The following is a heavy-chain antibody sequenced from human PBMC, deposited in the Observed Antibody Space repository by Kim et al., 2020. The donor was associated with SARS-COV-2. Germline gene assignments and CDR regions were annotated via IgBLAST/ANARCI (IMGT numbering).Heavy chain of an antibody. CDR2: IKQDGSEK. V-gene: IGHV3-7*01. CDR1: GFTFSIYW. CDR3: ASLSSSSWYFDY. D-gene: IGHD6-13*01. J-gene: IGHJ4*02. Sequence: GGSLRLSCAASGFTFSIYWMSWVRQAPGKGLEWVANIKQDGSEKYYVDSVKGRFTISRDNAKNSLYLQMNSLRAEDTAVNYCASLSSSSWYFDYWGQGTL.